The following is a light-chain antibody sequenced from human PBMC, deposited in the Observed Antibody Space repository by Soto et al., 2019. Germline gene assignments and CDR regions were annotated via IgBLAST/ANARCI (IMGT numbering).Light chain of an antibody. Sequence: IQMPQSPSSLSASVGDRVTITCLASQGISNYLAWYQQKPGKVPKLLIYAASTLQSGVPSRFSGSGSGTEFTLTISSLQPDDFATYYCQQYNSYSCGQGTRWIS. CDR2: AAS. CDR3: QQYNSYS. V-gene: IGKV1-27*01. CDR1: QGISNY. J-gene: IGKJ1*01.